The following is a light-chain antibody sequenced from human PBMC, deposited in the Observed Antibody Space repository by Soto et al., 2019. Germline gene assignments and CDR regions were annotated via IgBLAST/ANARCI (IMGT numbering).Light chain of an antibody. V-gene: IGKV4-1*01. CDR1: QGLLYSLDNKSY. J-gene: IGKJ1*01. Sequence: DDVMTQSPESLASSVGERATVRCKSIQGLLYSLDNKSYLAWYQQKPGQPPKLLIYWASTRASGVPDRFSGSGSGTDFTLTINSLQAEDVAVYYCQKRSNWPQKFGQGTKVDIK. CDR3: QKRSNWPQK. CDR2: WAS.